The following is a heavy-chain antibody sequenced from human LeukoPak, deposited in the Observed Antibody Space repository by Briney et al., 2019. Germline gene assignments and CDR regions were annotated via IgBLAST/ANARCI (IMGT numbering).Heavy chain of an antibody. V-gene: IGHV4-34*01. CDR3: ARGRYYYDSSGYVDY. J-gene: IGHJ4*02. Sequence: SETLSLTCTVSGGSISSYYWSWIRQPPGKGLEWIGEINHSGSTDYNPSLKSRVTISVDTSKNQFSLKLSSVTAADTAVYYCARGRYYYDSSGYVDYWGQGTLVTVSS. CDR2: INHSGST. CDR1: GGSISSYY. D-gene: IGHD3-22*01.